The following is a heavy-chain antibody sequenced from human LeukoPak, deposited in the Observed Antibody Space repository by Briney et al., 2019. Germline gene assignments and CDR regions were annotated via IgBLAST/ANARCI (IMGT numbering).Heavy chain of an antibody. CDR3: ARPYYESSGLYVDAFDI. CDR1: GYTLTVYY. Sequence: ASVKVSCKASGYTLTVYYLHWVRQAPGQGLEWMGRINPNSGGTTYAQKFQGRVTMTGDTSIGTAYMELSSLRSDDTAVYYCARPYYESSGLYVDAFDIWGQGTMVTVSS. D-gene: IGHD3-22*01. V-gene: IGHV1-2*06. J-gene: IGHJ3*02. CDR2: INPNSGGT.